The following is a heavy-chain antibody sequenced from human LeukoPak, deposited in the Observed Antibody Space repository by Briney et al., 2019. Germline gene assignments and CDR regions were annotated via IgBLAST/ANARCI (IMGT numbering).Heavy chain of an antibody. CDR2: IYYSGST. CDR3: ARDREYSSGWYTHYFDY. CDR1: GGSVSSGSYY. D-gene: IGHD6-19*01. J-gene: IGHJ4*02. Sequence: SETLSLTCTVSGGSVSSGSYYWTWIRQPPGKGLEWIGYIYYSGSTNYNPSLKSRVTISVDMTKNQISLKLSSVTAADTAVYYCARDREYSSGWYTHYFDYWGQGTLVTVSS. V-gene: IGHV4-61*01.